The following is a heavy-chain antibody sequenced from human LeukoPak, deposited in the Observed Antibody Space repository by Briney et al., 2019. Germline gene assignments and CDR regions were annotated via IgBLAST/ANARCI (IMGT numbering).Heavy chain of an antibody. CDR1: GGSITTTSYY. V-gene: IGHV4-39*07. D-gene: IGHD6-6*01. CDR3: TRVRSSGNFVS. CDR2: IYYTGPT. J-gene: IGHJ4*02. Sequence: SETLSLTCTVSGGSITTTSYYWGWVRQPPGKGLEWIGSIYYTGPTYNNPSLKSRVTLSVDTSENQFSLNLSSVTAADTAVYYCTRVRSSGNFVSWGQGTLVTVSS.